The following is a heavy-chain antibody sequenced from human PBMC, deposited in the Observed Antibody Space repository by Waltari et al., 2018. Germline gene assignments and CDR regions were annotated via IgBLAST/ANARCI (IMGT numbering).Heavy chain of an antibody. CDR1: GFGFSAYC. V-gene: IGHV3-74*01. J-gene: IGHJ3*02. Sequence: EVQLVESGGDLVQPGGSLRLSCAASGFGFSAYCMHWVRQVPGKGLFWVSHINTDGSDANYADSVKGRFTISRDNAKNSLYLEMSSLRVEDTAVYYCAFSRGWSSPFGAYDSWGQGTRVIVSS. D-gene: IGHD6-19*01. CDR3: AFSRGWSSPFGAYDS. CDR2: INTDGSDA.